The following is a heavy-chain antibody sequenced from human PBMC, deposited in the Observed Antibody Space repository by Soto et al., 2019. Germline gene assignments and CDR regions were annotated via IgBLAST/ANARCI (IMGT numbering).Heavy chain of an antibody. CDR3: AREGSGSYLKGKTQYNWFDP. V-gene: IGHV1-69*13. Sequence: SVKVSCKASGGTFSSYAISWVRQAPGQGLEWMGGIIPIFGTANYAQKFQGRVTITADESTSTAYMELSSLRSEDTAVYYCAREGSGSYLKGKTQYNWFDPWGQGTLVTVSS. D-gene: IGHD1-26*01. CDR2: IIPIFGTA. CDR1: GGTFSSYA. J-gene: IGHJ5*02.